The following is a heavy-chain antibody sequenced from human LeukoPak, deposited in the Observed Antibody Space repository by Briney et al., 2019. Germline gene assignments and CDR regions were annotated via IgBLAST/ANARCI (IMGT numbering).Heavy chain of an antibody. D-gene: IGHD1-26*01. J-gene: IGHJ6*02. CDR2: ISYDGSNK. Sequence: PGGSLRLSCAASGFTFSSYGMHWVRQAPGKGLEWVAVISYDGSNKYYADSVKGRFTISRDNSKNTLYLQMNSLRAEDTAVYYCARLVGATSRYYYYGMDVWGQGTTVTVSS. CDR1: GFTFSSYG. V-gene: IGHV3-30*03. CDR3: ARLVGATSRYYYYGMDV.